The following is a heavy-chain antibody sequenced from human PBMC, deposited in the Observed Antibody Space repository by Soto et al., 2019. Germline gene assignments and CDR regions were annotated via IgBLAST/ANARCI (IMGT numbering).Heavy chain of an antibody. CDR2: ISYDGRNI. CDR3: ARDVSDYVLDV. V-gene: IGHV3-30*09. CDR1: GFIFSNYA. Sequence: QLHLVESGGGVVQPGNSLRLSCTASGFIFSNYAMHWVRQAPGKGLEWVALISYDGRNIYYADSVKGRFAISRDNSKNTLDLVMNSLRREDTAMYYCARDVSDYVLDVWGQGTTVNVSS. D-gene: IGHD4-17*01. J-gene: IGHJ6*02.